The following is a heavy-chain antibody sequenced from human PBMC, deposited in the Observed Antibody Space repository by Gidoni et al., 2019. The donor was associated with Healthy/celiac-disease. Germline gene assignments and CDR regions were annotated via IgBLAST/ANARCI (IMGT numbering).Heavy chain of an antibody. CDR3: ARDLAQQLASNYYYYGMDV. D-gene: IGHD6-6*01. V-gene: IGHV1-8*01. CDR2: MNPNSGNT. J-gene: IGHJ6*02. Sequence: QVQLVQSGAEVKKPGASVKVSCKASGYTFTSYDIHWVRQATGQGLEWMGWMNPNSGNTGYAQKFQGRVTMTRNTSISTAYMELSSLRSEDTAVYYCARDLAQQLASNYYYYGMDVWGQGTTVTVSS. CDR1: GYTFTSYD.